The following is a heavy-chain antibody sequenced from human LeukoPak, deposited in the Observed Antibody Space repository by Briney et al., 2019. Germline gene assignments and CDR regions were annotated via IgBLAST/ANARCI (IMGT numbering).Heavy chain of an antibody. CDR3: ARDFRSLYYFDY. D-gene: IGHD3-3*01. CDR2: ISSSSSYT. J-gene: IGHJ4*02. Sequence: GGSLRLSCAGSGFTFSNSAMTWVRQAPGKGLEWVSYISSSSSYTNYADSVKGRFTISRDNAKNSLYLQMNSLRAEDTAVYYCARDFRSLYYFDYWGQGTLVTVSS. V-gene: IGHV3-11*06. CDR1: GFTFSNSA.